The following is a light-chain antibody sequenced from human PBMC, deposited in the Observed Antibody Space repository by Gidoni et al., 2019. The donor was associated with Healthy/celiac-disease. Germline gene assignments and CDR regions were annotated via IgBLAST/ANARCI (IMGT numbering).Light chain of an antibody. Sequence: SYELTHPPSVSVSPGQPARITCSGDALPKQYAYWYQQKPGQAPLLVIYKDSERPSGIPERFSGSSSGTTVTLTISGVQAEDEADYYCQSADSSGTYVFGTGTKVTVL. CDR2: KDS. CDR3: QSADSSGTYV. V-gene: IGLV3-25*02. J-gene: IGLJ1*01. CDR1: ALPKQY.